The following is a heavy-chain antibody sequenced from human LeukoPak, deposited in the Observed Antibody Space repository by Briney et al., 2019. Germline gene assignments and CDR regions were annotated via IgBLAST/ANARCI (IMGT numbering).Heavy chain of an antibody. J-gene: IGHJ3*02. V-gene: IGHV4-31*03. Sequence: SETLSLTCTVSGGSISSGGYYWSWIRQHPGKGLEWIGYIYYSGSTYYNPSLKSRVTISVDTSKNQFSLKLSSVTAADTAVYYCARLDSSGWYPSGAFDIWGQGTMVTVSS. CDR1: GGSISSGGYY. D-gene: IGHD6-19*01. CDR3: ARLDSSGWYPSGAFDI. CDR2: IYYSGST.